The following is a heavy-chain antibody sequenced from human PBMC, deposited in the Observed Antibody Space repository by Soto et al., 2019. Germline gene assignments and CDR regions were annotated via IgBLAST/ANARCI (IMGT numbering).Heavy chain of an antibody. D-gene: IGHD2-2*01. Sequence: PGGSLRLSCAASGFTFSSYGMHWVRQAPGKGLEWVAVIWYDGSNKYYADSVKGRFTISRDNSKNTLYLQMNSLRAEDTAVYYCARDNYCSSTSCYEGYYYYYGMDVWGQGTTVTAP. J-gene: IGHJ6*02. V-gene: IGHV3-33*01. CDR1: GFTFSSYG. CDR2: IWYDGSNK. CDR3: ARDNYCSSTSCYEGYYYYYGMDV.